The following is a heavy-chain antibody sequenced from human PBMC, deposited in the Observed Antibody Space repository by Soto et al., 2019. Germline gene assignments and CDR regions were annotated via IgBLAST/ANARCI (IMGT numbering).Heavy chain of an antibody. CDR1: GHSLSSGGYY. J-gene: IGHJ4*02. Sequence: PSETLSLTCTVSGHSLSSGGYYWSWIRQHPGKGLEWVGYIYFTGTTLYNPSLKSRLAISVDTSKNQFSLKLTSVTAADTAVYYCEREWGSSGWHNSGQGVLVTVSS. CDR3: EREWGSSGWHN. D-gene: IGHD6-19*01. CDR2: IYFTGTT. V-gene: IGHV4-31*02.